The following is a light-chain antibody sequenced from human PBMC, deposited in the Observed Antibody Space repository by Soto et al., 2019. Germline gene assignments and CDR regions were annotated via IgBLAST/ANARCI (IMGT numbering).Light chain of an antibody. J-gene: IGLJ2*01. CDR3: SSYASNNNLV. CDR1: SSDVGGYNY. CDR2: DVN. Sequence: QSALTQPPSASGSTGQSVTISCTGTSSDVGGYNYVSWYQQHPGKGPKLLIYDVNKQPSGVPDRFSGSKSGNTASLTVSGLQAEDESDYYCSSYASNNNLVFGGGTKLTVL. V-gene: IGLV2-8*01.